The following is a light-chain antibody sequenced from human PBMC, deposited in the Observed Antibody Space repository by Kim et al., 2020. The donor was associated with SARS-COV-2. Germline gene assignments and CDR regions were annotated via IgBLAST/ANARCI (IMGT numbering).Light chain of an antibody. CDR3: QQYHNWPYS. Sequence: EIVMTQPPATLSVSPGERATLSCRASQSVSSKLAWYQQKPGQAPRLLMYGASTRATGIPARFSGSGSGTEFTLTISGLQSEDFAVYYCQQYHNWPYSFGQGTKLEI. V-gene: IGKV3-15*01. J-gene: IGKJ2*01. CDR1: QSVSSK. CDR2: GAS.